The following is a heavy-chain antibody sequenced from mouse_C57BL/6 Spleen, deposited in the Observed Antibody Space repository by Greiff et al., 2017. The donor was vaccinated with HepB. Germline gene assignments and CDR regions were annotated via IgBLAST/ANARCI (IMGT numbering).Heavy chain of an antibody. CDR2: ISYDGSN. J-gene: IGHJ1*03. CDR1: GYSITSGYY. Sequence: EVKVEESGPGLVKPSQSLSLTCSVTGYSITSGYYWNWIRQFPGNKLEWMGYISYDGSNNYNPSLKNRISITRDTSKNQFFLKLNSVTTEDTATYYCAREAGTYWYFDVWGTGTTVTVSS. V-gene: IGHV3-6*01. CDR3: AREAGTYWYFDV. D-gene: IGHD4-1*01.